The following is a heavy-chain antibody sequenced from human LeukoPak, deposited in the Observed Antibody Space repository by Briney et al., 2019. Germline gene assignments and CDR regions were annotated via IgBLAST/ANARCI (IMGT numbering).Heavy chain of an antibody. CDR3: ARSYPRWPYYFDS. D-gene: IGHD5-24*01. CDR2: IHYGGST. V-gene: IGHV4-30-4*01. CDR1: GDSISSDEYF. J-gene: IGHJ4*02. Sequence: PSETLSHTCTVSGDSISSDEYFWNWIRQPPGEGLEWIGYIHYGGSTYNKPSLKSRVFMSVDTSKNQVSLNLNSVTAADTAVYYSARSYPRWPYYFDSWGQGALVTVSS.